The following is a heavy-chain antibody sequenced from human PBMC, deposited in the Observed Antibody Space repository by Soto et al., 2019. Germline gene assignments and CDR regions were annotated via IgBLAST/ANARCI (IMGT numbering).Heavy chain of an antibody. D-gene: IGHD1-26*01. CDR3: AKASLGIVGATDY. Sequence: SLRLSCTDSGCTLEDYAMHWVRQAPGKGLEWDSGISWNSGSIGYADSVKGRFTISRDNAKNSLYLQMNSLRAEDTSLYYCAKASLGIVGATDYWGQGTLVPVPS. CDR2: ISWNSGSI. V-gene: IGHV3-9*01. J-gene: IGHJ4*02. CDR1: GCTLEDYA.